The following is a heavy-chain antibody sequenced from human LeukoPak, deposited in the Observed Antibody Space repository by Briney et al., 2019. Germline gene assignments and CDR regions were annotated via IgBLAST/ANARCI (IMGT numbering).Heavy chain of an antibody. J-gene: IGHJ2*01. D-gene: IGHD4-23*01. V-gene: IGHV4-59*08. CDR1: GGSISSYY. Sequence: PSETLSLTCTVSGGSISSYYWSWIRQPPGKGLEWIGYIYYSGSTNYNPSLKSRVTISVDTSKNQFSLELSSVTAADTAVYYCATLYGGNSGWYFDLWGRGTLVTVSS. CDR2: IYYSGST. CDR3: ATLYGGNSGWYFDL.